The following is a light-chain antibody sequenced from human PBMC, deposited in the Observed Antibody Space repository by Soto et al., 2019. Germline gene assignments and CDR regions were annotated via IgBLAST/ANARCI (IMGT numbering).Light chain of an antibody. CDR3: CSYGGSSTVL. V-gene: IGLV2-23*01. Sequence: QSALTQPASVSGSPGQSITISCTGTSSDVGSYDLVSWYQHHPGKAPKLMIYEGSARPSGVSNRFSGSKSGNTASLTISGLRADDKADYSCCSYGGSSTVLFGGGTKLTVL. CDR2: EGS. J-gene: IGLJ2*01. CDR1: SSDVGSYDL.